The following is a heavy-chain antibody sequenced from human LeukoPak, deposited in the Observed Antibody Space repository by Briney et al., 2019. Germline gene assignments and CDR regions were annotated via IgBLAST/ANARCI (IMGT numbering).Heavy chain of an antibody. V-gene: IGHV1-2*02. CDR1: GYTFTGYY. CDR3: ARWRQLPTGNWFDP. Sequence: ASVKVSCKASGYTFTGYYMHWVRQAPGQGLDGMGWINPNSGGTNYAQKFQGRVTMTRDTSISTAYMELSRLRSDDTAVYYCARWRQLPTGNWFDPWGQGTLVTVSS. J-gene: IGHJ5*02. CDR2: INPNSGGT. D-gene: IGHD2-15*01.